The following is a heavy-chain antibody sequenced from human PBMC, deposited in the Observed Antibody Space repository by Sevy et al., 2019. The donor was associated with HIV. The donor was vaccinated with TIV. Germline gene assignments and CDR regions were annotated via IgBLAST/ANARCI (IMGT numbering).Heavy chain of an antibody. CDR3: ARVGYCRGGTCFSGFYYGMDV. D-gene: IGHD2-15*01. J-gene: IGHJ6*02. Sequence: GGSLRLSCAVSGFTLTNEFFSWVRQAPGKGLEWVAVVYSGGATYYADFVKGRFTISRDKSKNTLYLQMKSLRAEDTAGYYCARVGYCRGGTCFSGFYYGMDVWGQGTTVTVSS. CDR2: VYSGGAT. CDR1: GFTLTNEF. V-gene: IGHV3-53*01.